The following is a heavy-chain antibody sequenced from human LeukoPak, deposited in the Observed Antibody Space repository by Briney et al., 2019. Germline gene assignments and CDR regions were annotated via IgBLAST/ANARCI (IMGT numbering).Heavy chain of an antibody. Sequence: GGSLRLSCAASGFIFSTYSMNWVRQAPGKGLEWVSYISSGSNTIYYADSVKGRFTISRDNAENTLYLQMNSLGAEDTAVYYCARDDNYNYYYMDVWGKGTTVTVSS. V-gene: IGHV3-48*01. J-gene: IGHJ6*03. CDR2: ISSGSNTI. CDR1: GFIFSTYS. CDR3: ARDDNYNYYYMDV. D-gene: IGHD3-22*01.